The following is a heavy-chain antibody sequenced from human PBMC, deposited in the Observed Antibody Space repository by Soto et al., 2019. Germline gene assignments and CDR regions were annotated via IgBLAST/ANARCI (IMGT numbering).Heavy chain of an antibody. CDR3: VGGLGVVTPYYYYGMDV. CDR1: GFTFSSYA. V-gene: IGHV3-23*01. D-gene: IGHD3-3*01. CDR2: ISGSGGST. Sequence: GGSLRLSCAASGFTFSSYAMSWVRQAPGKGLEWVSAISGSGGSTYYADSVKGRFTISRDNSKNTLYLQMNSLRAEDTAVYYCVGGLGVVTPYYYYGMDVWGQGTTVTVSS. J-gene: IGHJ6*02.